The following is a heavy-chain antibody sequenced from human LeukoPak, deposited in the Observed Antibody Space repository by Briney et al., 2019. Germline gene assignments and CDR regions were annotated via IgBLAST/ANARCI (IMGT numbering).Heavy chain of an antibody. CDR3: AKAFRKMDAFDI. J-gene: IGHJ3*02. Sequence: GRSLRLSCAASGFTFDDYAMHCVRQAPGKGLEWVSGISWNSGSIGYADSVKGRFTISRDNSKNTLYLQMNSLRAEDTAVYYCAKAFRKMDAFDIWGQGTMVTVSS. CDR1: GFTFDDYA. V-gene: IGHV3-9*01. CDR2: ISWNSGSI.